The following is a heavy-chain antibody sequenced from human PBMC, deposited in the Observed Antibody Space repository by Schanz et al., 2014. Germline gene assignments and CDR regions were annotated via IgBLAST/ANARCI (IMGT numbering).Heavy chain of an antibody. CDR1: GGTFSTYI. V-gene: IGHV1-69*02. D-gene: IGHD6-13*01. CDR3: ACWRAGYNSSGDFDY. Sequence: QVQLVQSGDEVKKPGASVKVSCKASGGTFSTYIISWVRQAPGQGLEWMGRIIPILGIANYAQKFQGRVTITADKSTFTAYMDVSSLRSEDTAVYYCACWRAGYNSSGDFDYWGQGTLVTVSS. CDR2: IIPILGIA. J-gene: IGHJ4*02.